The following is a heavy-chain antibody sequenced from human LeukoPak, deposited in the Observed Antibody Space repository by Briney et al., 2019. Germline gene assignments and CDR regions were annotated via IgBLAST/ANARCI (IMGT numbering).Heavy chain of an antibody. Sequence: PSETLSLTCAVYGGSFSGYYWSWIRQPPGKGLEWIGEINHSGSTNYNPSLKSRVTISVDTSKNQFSLKLSSVTAADTAVYYCARYRYGPHFDYWGQGTLVTVSS. V-gene: IGHV4-34*01. CDR3: ARYRYGPHFDY. CDR1: GGSFSGYY. CDR2: INHSGST. D-gene: IGHD3-16*01. J-gene: IGHJ4*02.